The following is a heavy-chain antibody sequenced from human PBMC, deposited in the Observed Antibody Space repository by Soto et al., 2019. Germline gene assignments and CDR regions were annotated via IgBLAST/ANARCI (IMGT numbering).Heavy chain of an antibody. Sequence: QVQLVQSGAEVKKPGSSVKVSCKASGGTFSSHVFNWVRQAPGQGLESMGGIMPIIGTANSAQKFQGSVRSIAEKASRTAYMKLRSLSSEDTGFYYCAIDLEFRYGTISHLGYWGQGTLVTVT. J-gene: IGHJ4*02. CDR1: GGTFSSHV. CDR3: AIDLEFRYGTISHLGY. D-gene: IGHD2-15*01. V-gene: IGHV1-69*06. CDR2: IMPIIGTA.